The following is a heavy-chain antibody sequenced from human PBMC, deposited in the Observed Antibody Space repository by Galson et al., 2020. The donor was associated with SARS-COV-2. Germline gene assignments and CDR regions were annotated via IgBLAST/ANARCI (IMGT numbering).Heavy chain of an antibody. V-gene: IGHV3-33*01. J-gene: IGHJ6*03. CDR2: IWSDGSNK. CDR1: GFMFSGYG. Sequence: GGSLRLSCAASGFMFSGYGMHWVRQAPGKGLEWVAVIWSDGSNKYYADSVKGRFTISRDNSKKTLYLDMNSLRAEDTAVYYCARDPSSSTFLNYVYYMDVWGKGTTVTVSS. CDR3: ARDPSSSTFLNYVYYMDV. D-gene: IGHD6-13*01.